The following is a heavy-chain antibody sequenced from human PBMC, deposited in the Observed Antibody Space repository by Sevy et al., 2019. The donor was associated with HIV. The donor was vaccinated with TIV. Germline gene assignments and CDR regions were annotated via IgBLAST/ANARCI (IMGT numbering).Heavy chain of an antibody. Sequence: SETLSLTCAVSGYSISSGYYWGWIRQPPGKGLEWIGSIYHSGSTYYNPSLKSRVTISVDTSKNQFSLKLSSVTAADTAVYYCARVPNTVTRWRKADYFDYWGQGTLVTVSS. J-gene: IGHJ4*02. V-gene: IGHV4-38-2*01. CDR3: ARVPNTVTRWRKADYFDY. CDR2: IYHSGST. D-gene: IGHD4-17*01. CDR1: GYSISSGYY.